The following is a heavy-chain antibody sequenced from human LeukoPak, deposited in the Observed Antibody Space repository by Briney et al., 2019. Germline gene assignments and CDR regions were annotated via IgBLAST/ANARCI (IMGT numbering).Heavy chain of an antibody. Sequence: GASVKVSCKASGYTFTGYYMHWVRQAPGQGLEWMGWINPNSGGTNYAQKFQGRVTMTRDTSISTAYMELSRLRSDDTAVYYCARESHRAYGSGSYYFDYWGQGTLVTVSS. CDR2: INPNSGGT. V-gene: IGHV1-2*02. D-gene: IGHD3-10*01. CDR3: ARESHRAYGSGSYYFDY. J-gene: IGHJ4*02. CDR1: GYTFTGYY.